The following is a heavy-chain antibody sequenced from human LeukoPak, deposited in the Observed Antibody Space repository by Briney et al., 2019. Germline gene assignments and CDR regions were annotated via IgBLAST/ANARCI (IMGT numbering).Heavy chain of an antibody. CDR3: VRGQYSAFDI. V-gene: IGHV6-1*01. CDR1: GDSVCGYIVA. D-gene: IGHD2-21*01. J-gene: IGHJ3*02. CDR2: TYGGSS. Sequence: SQTLSLTCAVSGDSVCGYIVAWIWIRPSPWRGLEWLVRTYGGSSYYASSMNSRISISPDTSKNQFSLHLYSVTAEATAVYFCVRGQYSAFDIWGQGTLVIVSS.